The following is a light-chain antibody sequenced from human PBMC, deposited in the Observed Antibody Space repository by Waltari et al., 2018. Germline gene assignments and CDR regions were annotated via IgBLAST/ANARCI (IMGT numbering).Light chain of an antibody. Sequence: DIQVTQSPSSLSAYEGDRVTITCQASQDISNYLNWYQQKPVKAPKLMIYDTSHLQTGVPSRFSGTGGWTDFTFTISSLQPEDIATYYCQQYENFPVTFGQGTRLEIK. CDR1: QDISNY. CDR3: QQYENFPVT. CDR2: DTS. V-gene: IGKV1-33*01. J-gene: IGKJ5*01.